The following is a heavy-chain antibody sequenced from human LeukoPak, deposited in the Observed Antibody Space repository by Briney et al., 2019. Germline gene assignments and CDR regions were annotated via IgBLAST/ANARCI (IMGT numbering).Heavy chain of an antibody. CDR2: ISGSGGST. Sequence: GGSLRLSCAASGFTFGSYGMSWVRQAPGKGLEWVSAISGSGGSTYYADSVKGRFTISRDNSKNTLYLQMNSLRAEDTAVYYCARDLYGDYPFDYWGQGTLVTVSS. J-gene: IGHJ4*02. CDR3: ARDLYGDYPFDY. D-gene: IGHD4-17*01. V-gene: IGHV3-23*01. CDR1: GFTFGSYG.